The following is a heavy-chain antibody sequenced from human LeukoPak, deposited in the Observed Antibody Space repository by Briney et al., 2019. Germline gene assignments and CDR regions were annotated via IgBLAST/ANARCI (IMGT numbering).Heavy chain of an antibody. CDR2: ISYDGSNK. V-gene: IGHV3-30-3*01. J-gene: IGHJ4*02. CDR3: ARVDYGDNEGYFDY. Sequence: PGRSPRLSCAASGFTFSTYAMHWVRQAPGKGLEWVALISYDGSNKYYADSVKGRFTIYRDNPKNTMYLQMNRLRSEDTAVYYCARVDYGDNEGYFDYWGQGTLVTVTS. CDR1: GFTFSTYA. D-gene: IGHD4-17*01.